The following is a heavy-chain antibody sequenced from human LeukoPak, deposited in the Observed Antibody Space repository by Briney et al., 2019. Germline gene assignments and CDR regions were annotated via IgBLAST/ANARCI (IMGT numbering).Heavy chain of an antibody. V-gene: IGHV1-2*02. J-gene: IGHJ4*02. CDR3: ARGGRYCSGGSCYAGNDY. D-gene: IGHD2-15*01. CDR1: GYTFTAYY. Sequence: ASVKVSCKASGYTFTAYYMHWVRQAPGQGLEWMGWINPNSGGTNYAQKFQGRVTMTRDTSISTAYMELSRLRSDDTAVYYCARGGRYCSGGSCYAGNDYWGQGTLVTVSS. CDR2: INPNSGGT.